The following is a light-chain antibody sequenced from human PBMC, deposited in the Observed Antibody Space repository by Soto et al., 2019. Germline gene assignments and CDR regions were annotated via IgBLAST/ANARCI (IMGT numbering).Light chain of an antibody. J-gene: IGKJ2*01. CDR2: AAS. Sequence: EIMMTQSPATLSVSPGERATLSCRASQSISSNLAWYQYKPGQAPRLLIYAASTRATGVPARFSGSGSGTEFTLTISSLQSEDFAVYYCQQYNNWPIGLYTFGQGTKVDIK. CDR3: QQYNNWPIGLYT. CDR1: QSISSN. V-gene: IGKV3-15*01.